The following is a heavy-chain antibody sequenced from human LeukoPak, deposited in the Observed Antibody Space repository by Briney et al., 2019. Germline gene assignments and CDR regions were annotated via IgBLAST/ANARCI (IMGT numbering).Heavy chain of an antibody. D-gene: IGHD3-3*01. CDR1: GFTFDDYT. CDR2: ISWDGGST. Sequence: GGSLRLSCAASGFTFDDYTMHWVRQAPGKGLEWVSLISWDGGSTYYADSVKGRFTISRDNSKNSLYLQMNSLRTEDTALYYCAKDAVRSNFWSGYTLDYWGQGTLVTVSS. J-gene: IGHJ4*02. V-gene: IGHV3-43*01. CDR3: AKDAVRSNFWSGYTLDY.